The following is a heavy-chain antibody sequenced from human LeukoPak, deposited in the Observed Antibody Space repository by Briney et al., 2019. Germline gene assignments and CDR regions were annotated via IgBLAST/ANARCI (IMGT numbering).Heavy chain of an antibody. V-gene: IGHV5-51*01. D-gene: IGHD1-26*01. Sequence: PGESLKISCKGSGYSFITYWIGWVRQMPGKDLEWMGIIYPGDSETTYSPSFQGQVIISADKSISTAYLQWTNLKASDTAMYYCARRVHRGGGYSSHSDYWGQGTLVTVSS. CDR3: ARRVHRGGGYSSHSDY. CDR1: GYSFITYW. J-gene: IGHJ4*02. CDR2: IYPGDSET.